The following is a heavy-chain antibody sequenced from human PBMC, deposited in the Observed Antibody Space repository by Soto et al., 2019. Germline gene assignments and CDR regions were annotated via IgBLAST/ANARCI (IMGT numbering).Heavy chain of an antibody. CDR3: AKDPDIVVVPVITFYMDV. D-gene: IGHD2-2*01. J-gene: IGHJ6*03. V-gene: IGHV3-23*01. Sequence: GGSLRLSCAASGFTFSSYAMSWVRQAPGKGLEWVSAISGSGGSTYYADSVKGRFTISRDNSKNTLYLQMNSLRAEDTAVYYCAKDPDIVVVPVITFYMDVWGKGTTVTVSS. CDR2: ISGSGGST. CDR1: GFTFSSYA.